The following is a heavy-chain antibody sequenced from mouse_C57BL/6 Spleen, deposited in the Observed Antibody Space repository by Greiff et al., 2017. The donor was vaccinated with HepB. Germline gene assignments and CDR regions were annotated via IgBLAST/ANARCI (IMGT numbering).Heavy chain of an antibody. CDR2: IYPGSGST. D-gene: IGHD2-3*01. CDR1: GYTFTSYW. V-gene: IGHV1-55*01. Sequence: QVQLQQPGAELVKPGASVKMSCKASGYTFTSYWITWVKQRPGQGLEWIGDIYPGSGSTNYNEKFKSKATLTADTSSSTAYMQLSSLTSEDSAVYYCARMMDWGRIDYWGQGTTLTVSS. J-gene: IGHJ2*01. CDR3: ARMMDWGRIDY.